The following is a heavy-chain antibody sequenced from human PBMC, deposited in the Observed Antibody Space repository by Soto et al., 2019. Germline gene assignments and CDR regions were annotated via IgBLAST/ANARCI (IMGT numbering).Heavy chain of an antibody. V-gene: IGHV1-69*01. CDR3: ARDRPYYDSSGYPGGDAFDI. CDR1: GGTFSSYA. D-gene: IGHD3-22*01. CDR2: IIPIFGTA. Sequence: QVQLVQSGAEVKKPGSSVKVSCKASGGTFSSYAISWVRQAPGQGLEWMGGIIPIFGTANYAQKFQGRVTITADESTSTAYMELSSLRSEDTAVYYCARDRPYYDSSGYPGGDAFDIWGQGTMVTVSS. J-gene: IGHJ3*02.